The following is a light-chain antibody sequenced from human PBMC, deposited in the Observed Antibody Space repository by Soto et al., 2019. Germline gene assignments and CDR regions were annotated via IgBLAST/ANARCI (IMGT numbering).Light chain of an antibody. Sequence: QSVLTQPPSVSGSPGQSVAISCTGSSSDVGSNNRVSWYHQPPGTAPKLIIYDVTNWPSGVPDRFSGSKSGNTASLTISGLQAEDEADYYCSSYTTSNTYVFGTGTKVTVL. V-gene: IGLV2-18*02. J-gene: IGLJ1*01. CDR2: DVT. CDR1: SSDVGSNNR. CDR3: SSYTTSNTYV.